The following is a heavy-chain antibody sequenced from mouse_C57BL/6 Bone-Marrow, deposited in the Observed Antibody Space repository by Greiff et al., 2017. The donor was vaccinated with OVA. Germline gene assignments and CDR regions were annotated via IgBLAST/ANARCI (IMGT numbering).Heavy chain of an antibody. D-gene: IGHD1-1*01. CDR1: GYAFSSSW. V-gene: IGHV1-82*01. CDR3: ARYYYGSSYLYFDV. Sequence: VQLQQSGPELVKPGASVKISCKASGYAFSSSWMNWVKQRPGTGLEWIGRIYPGDGDTNYNGKFKGKATLTADKSSSTAYMQLSSLTSEDSAVYFCARYYYGSSYLYFDVWGTGTTVTVSS. CDR2: IYPGDGDT. J-gene: IGHJ1*03.